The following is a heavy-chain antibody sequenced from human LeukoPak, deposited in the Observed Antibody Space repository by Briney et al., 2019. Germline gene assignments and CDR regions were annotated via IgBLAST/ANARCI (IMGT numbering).Heavy chain of an antibody. CDR1: GGTFSSYA. CDR3: ARAELDIVVVPAAIYNGMDV. CDR2: FIPSFGTA. V-gene: IGHV1-69*01. J-gene: IGHJ6*02. D-gene: IGHD2-2*01. Sequence: SVKVSCKASGGTFSSYAISWVRQAPGQGREWMGGFIPSFGTANYAQKFQGRVTITADESTSTAYMELSSLRSEDTAVYYCARAELDIVVVPAAIYNGMDVWGQGTTVTVS.